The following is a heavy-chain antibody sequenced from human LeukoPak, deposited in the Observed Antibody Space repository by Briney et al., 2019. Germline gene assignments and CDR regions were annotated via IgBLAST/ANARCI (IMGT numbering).Heavy chain of an antibody. J-gene: IGHJ6*03. D-gene: IGHD1-14*01. CDR1: GGSISSGSYY. CDR3: AKRLRLGPNQYHMDV. V-gene: IGHV4-61*02. CDR2: IYTSGST. Sequence: SETLSLTCTVYGGSISSGSYYWSWIRQPAGKGLEWIGRIYTSGSTNYNPSLKSRVTITVATSKNQFSLNVMSVTAADTAVYYCAKRLRLGPNQYHMDVWGKGTTVTVSS.